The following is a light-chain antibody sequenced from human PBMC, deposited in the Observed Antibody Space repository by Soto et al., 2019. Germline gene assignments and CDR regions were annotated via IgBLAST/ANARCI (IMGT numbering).Light chain of an antibody. CDR3: QQYSTLPHT. J-gene: IGKJ2*01. Sequence: ENVLTQSPGTLSLSPGERATLSCRATQSVTNSFFAWYQQKPGQAPRLLIYGISSRATGIPDRFSGSGSGTDFTLTISRLEPEDFVVYYCQQYSTLPHTLGQGTKVDI. V-gene: IGKV3-20*01. CDR1: QSVTNSF. CDR2: GIS.